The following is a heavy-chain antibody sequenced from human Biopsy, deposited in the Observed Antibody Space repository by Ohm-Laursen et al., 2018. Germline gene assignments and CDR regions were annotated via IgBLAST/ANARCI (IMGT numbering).Heavy chain of an antibody. CDR1: GGSIGGGEYY. D-gene: IGHD3-22*01. Sequence: TLSLTCTVSGGSIGGGEYYWNWIRQHPGKGLEWIGLISYSGTTSYSPSLESLLTISIDTSKNHFSLNLRSVTAADTAVYYCARGVPHYDGSGFPLAGYWYFDLWGRGTLVTVSS. V-gene: IGHV4-31*01. CDR3: ARGVPHYDGSGFPLAGYWYFDL. J-gene: IGHJ2*01. CDR2: ISYSGTT.